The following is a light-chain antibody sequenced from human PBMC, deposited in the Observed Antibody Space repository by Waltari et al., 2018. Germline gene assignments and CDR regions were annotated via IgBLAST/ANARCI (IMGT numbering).Light chain of an antibody. J-gene: IGLJ3*02. V-gene: IGLV2-23*01. CDR3: CSYAGSSTWV. CDR2: AGN. CDR1: SSNVGSYNL. Sequence: QSALTQPASVSGSPGQSITISCTGTSSNVGSYNLVSWYQQHPDKAPKLMVFAGNKRPAGVSNRFSGAKSGNTASLTISVLQVADEAFYYCCSYAGSSTWVFGGGTKLTVL.